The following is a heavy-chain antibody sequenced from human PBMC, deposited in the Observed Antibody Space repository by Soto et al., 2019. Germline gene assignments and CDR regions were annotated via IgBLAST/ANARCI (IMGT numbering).Heavy chain of an antibody. CDR2: ISWNSGSI. V-gene: IGHV3-9*01. J-gene: IGHJ6*02. CDR1: GFTFDDYA. D-gene: IGHD4-17*01. Sequence: PGGSLRLSCAASGFTFDDYAMHWVRQAPGKGLEWVSGISWNSGSIGYADSVKGRFTISRDNAKNSLYLQMNSLRAEDTALYYCAAGPWDDYGDSYYYYYGMDVWGQGTTVTVSS. CDR3: AAGPWDDYGDSYYYYYGMDV.